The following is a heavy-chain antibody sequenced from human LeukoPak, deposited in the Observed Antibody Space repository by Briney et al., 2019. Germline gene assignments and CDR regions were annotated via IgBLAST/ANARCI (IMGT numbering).Heavy chain of an antibody. CDR2: MKEDGSEK. J-gene: IGHJ4*02. CDR3: ATWSSGWEFDY. CDR1: GFTFSKYW. Sequence: PGGSLRLSCAASGFTFSKYWMTWVRQAPGTGLQWVAHMKEDGSEKYYVDSVKGRFTISRDNAKTSVYLQLNSLRAEDTAVYYCATWSSGWEFDYWGQGTLVSVS. V-gene: IGHV3-7*05. D-gene: IGHD6-19*01.